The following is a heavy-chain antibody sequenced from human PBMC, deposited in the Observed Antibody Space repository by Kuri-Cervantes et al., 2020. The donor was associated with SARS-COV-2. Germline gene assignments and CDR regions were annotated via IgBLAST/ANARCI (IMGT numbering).Heavy chain of an antibody. CDR2: INHSGST. D-gene: IGHD6-13*01. J-gene: IGHJ4*02. CDR3: ARVPMPRQLAAAGKGDH. CDR1: GGSISSSSYY. V-gene: IGHV4-39*07. Sequence: SETLSLTCTVSGGSISSSSYYWGWIRQPPGKGLEWIGEINHSGSTNYNPSLKSRVTISVDTSKTQFSLKLSSVTAADTAVYYCARVPMPRQLAAAGKGDHWGQGTLVTVSS.